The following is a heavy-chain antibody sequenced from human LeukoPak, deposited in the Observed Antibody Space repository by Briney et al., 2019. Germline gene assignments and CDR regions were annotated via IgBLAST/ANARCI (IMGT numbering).Heavy chain of an antibody. CDR1: GYTFISDG. CDR3: ARVVVPALIWDKWWFDP. J-gene: IGHJ5*02. D-gene: IGHD2-2*01. CDR2: ISAYNGNT. Sequence: GASVKVSCKASGYTFISDGIGWVRQAPGQGLEWMGWISAYNGNTNYAQKLQGRVTMTTDTSTSTAYMELRSLRSDDTAVYYCARVVVPALIWDKWWFDPWGQGTLVTVSS. V-gene: IGHV1-18*01.